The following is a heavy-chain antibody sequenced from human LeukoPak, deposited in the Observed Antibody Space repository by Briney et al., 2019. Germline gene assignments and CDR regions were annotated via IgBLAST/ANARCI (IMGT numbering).Heavy chain of an antibody. CDR2: ISYDGSNK. CDR1: GFTFSSHW. V-gene: IGHV3-30-3*01. J-gene: IGHJ4*02. CDR3: AREFVTQHYFDY. D-gene: IGHD2-2*01. Sequence: GGSLRLSCAASGFTFSSHWMSWVRQAPGKGLEWVAVISYDGSNKYYADSVKGRFTISRDNSKNTLYLQMNSLRAEDTAVYYCAREFVTQHYFDYWGQGTLVTVSS.